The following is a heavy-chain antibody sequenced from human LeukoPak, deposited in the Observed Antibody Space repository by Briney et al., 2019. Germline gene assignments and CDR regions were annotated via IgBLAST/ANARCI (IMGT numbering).Heavy chain of an antibody. CDR3: ARDVKDPQKDDNWFDP. CDR1: GGSISSSSYY. Sequence: SETLSLTCTVSGGSISSSSYYWGWIRQPPGKGLEWIGSIYHSGSTYYNPSLKSRVTISVDTSKNQFSLKLSSVTAADTAVYYCARDVKDPQKDDNWFDPWGQGTLVTVSS. CDR2: IYHSGST. D-gene: IGHD2-15*01. J-gene: IGHJ5*02. V-gene: IGHV4-39*02.